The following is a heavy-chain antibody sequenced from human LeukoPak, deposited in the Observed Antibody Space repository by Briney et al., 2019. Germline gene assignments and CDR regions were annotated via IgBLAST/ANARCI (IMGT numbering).Heavy chain of an antibody. J-gene: IGHJ6*03. CDR1: GYTFTSYY. Sequence: GASVKVSCKASGYTFTSYYMHWVGQAPGQGLEWMGIINPSGGSTSYAQKFQGRVTMTRDMSTSTVYMELSSLRSEDTAVYYCARGVKRFLEWLLTLDYYMDVWGKGTTVTVSS. CDR3: ARGVKRFLEWLLTLDYYMDV. CDR2: INPSGGST. V-gene: IGHV1-46*01. D-gene: IGHD3-3*01.